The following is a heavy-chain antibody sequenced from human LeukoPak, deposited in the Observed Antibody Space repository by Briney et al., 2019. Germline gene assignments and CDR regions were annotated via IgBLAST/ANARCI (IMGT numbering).Heavy chain of an antibody. CDR2: ISYDGSNK. V-gene: IGHV3-30*04. Sequence: GGSLRLSCAASGFTFSSYAMHWVRQAPGKGLEWVAVISYDGSNKYYADSVKGRFTISRDNSKNTLYLQVNSLRAEDTAVYYCAKVKSYYYDYWGQGTLVTVSS. CDR1: GFTFSSYA. J-gene: IGHJ4*02. CDR3: AKVKSYYYDY.